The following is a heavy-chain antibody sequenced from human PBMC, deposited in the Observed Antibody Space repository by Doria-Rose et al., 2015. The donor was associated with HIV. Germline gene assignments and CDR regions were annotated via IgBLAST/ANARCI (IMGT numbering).Heavy chain of an antibody. D-gene: IGHD6-13*01. CDR1: GVSLSSPGMG. V-gene: IGHV2-26*01. CDR2: IFSDDER. CDR3: ARIKSSRWYHKYYFDF. Sequence: QESGPVLVKPTETLTLTCTVSGVSLSSPGMGVSWIRQPPGKALEWLANIFSDDERSYKTSLKGRLNISRGTSKSQVVLTMTDMDPVDTATYYCARIKSSRWYHKYYFDFWGQGTLVIVSA. J-gene: IGHJ4*02.